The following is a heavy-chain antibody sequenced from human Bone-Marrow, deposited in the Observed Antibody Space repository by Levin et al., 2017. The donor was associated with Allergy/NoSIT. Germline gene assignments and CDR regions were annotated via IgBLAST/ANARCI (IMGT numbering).Heavy chain of an antibody. CDR3: AREDGGYFDY. CDR2: IYYSGST. CDR1: GGSISSYY. Sequence: SQTLSLTCTVSGGSISSYYWSWIRQPPGKGLEWIGYIYYSGSTNYNPSLKSRVTISVDTSKNQFSLKLSSVTAADTAVYYCAREDGGYFDYWGQGTLVTVSS. V-gene: IGHV4-59*01. J-gene: IGHJ4*02.